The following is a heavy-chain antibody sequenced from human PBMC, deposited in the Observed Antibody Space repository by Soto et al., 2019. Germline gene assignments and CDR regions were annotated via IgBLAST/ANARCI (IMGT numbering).Heavy chain of an antibody. D-gene: IGHD6-19*01. V-gene: IGHV3-11*05. CDR2: IRSTSTYT. CDR3: ARAAIGWATYYFDY. Sequence: QVQLVESGGGLVKPGGSLRLSCAASGFTFSDYYMSWVRQAPGKGLEWVSSIRSTSTYTNYADSVKGRFSISRDNAKNSLYLQMNSLRAEDTAVYYCARAAIGWATYYFDYWGQGTLVTVSS. J-gene: IGHJ4*02. CDR1: GFTFSDYY.